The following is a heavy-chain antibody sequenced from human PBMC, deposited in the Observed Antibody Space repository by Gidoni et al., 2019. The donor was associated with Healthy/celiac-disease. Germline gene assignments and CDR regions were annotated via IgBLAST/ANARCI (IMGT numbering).Heavy chain of an antibody. Sequence: IGYIYYSGSTNYNPSLKSRVTISVDTSKNQFSLKLSSVTAADTAVYYCARLAYCGGDCYSHEMLVSWFDPWGQGTLVTVSS. V-gene: IGHV4-59*08. J-gene: IGHJ5*02. CDR3: ARLAYCGGDCYSHEMLVSWFDP. CDR2: IYYSGST. D-gene: IGHD2-21*02.